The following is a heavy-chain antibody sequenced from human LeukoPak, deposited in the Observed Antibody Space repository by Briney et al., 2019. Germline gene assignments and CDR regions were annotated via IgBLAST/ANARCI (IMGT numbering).Heavy chain of an antibody. CDR1: GFTFSSYA. Sequence: GRSLRLSCAASGFTFSSYAMHWVRQAPGKGLEWVAVISYGGSNKYYADSVKGRFTISRDNSENTLYLQMNSLRAEDTAVYYCARDQEFALRGVIIYWGQGTLVTVSS. CDR3: ARDQEFALRGVIIY. D-gene: IGHD3-10*01. J-gene: IGHJ4*02. V-gene: IGHV3-30-3*01. CDR2: ISYGGSNK.